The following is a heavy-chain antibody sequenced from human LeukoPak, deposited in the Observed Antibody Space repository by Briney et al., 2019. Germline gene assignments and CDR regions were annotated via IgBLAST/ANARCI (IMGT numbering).Heavy chain of an antibody. Sequence: SETLSLTCTVSGGSISSGSYYWSWIRQPAGKGLEWIGRIYTSGSTNYNPSLKSRVTISVDTSKNQFSLKLSSVTAADTAVYYCARDRDYYDSSGYHYRGYFDYWGQGTLVTVSS. CDR1: GGSISSGSYY. CDR2: IYTSGST. J-gene: IGHJ4*02. CDR3: ARDRDYYDSSGYHYRGYFDY. V-gene: IGHV4-61*02. D-gene: IGHD3-22*01.